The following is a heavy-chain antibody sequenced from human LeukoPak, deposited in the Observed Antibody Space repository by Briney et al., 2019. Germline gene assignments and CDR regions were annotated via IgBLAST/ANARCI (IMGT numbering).Heavy chain of an antibody. CDR2: IYYSGST. CDR1: GDSISSSSYY. Sequence: SETLSLTCTVSGDSISSSSYYWGWIRQPPGKGLEWIGSIYYSGSTYYNPSLKSRVTISVDTSKNQFSLKLSSVTAADTAVYYCARVKDYYDSSGYGDWGQGTLVTVSS. V-gene: IGHV4-39*07. CDR3: ARVKDYYDSSGYGD. D-gene: IGHD3-22*01. J-gene: IGHJ4*02.